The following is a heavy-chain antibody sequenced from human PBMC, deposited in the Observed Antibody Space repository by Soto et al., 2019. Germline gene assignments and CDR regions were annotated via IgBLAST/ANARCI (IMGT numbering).Heavy chain of an antibody. CDR3: ARDLGKEPTWARYGMDV. CDR2: IYYSGST. Sequence: QVQLQESGPGLVKPSQTLSLTCTVSGGSISSGDYYWSWIRQPPGKGLEWIGYIYYSGSTYYNPSLKSRVTISVDTSKNQFSLKLSSVTAADTAVYYCARDLGKEPTWARYGMDVWGQGTTVTVSS. D-gene: IGHD1-26*01. J-gene: IGHJ6*02. V-gene: IGHV4-30-4*01. CDR1: GGSISSGDYY.